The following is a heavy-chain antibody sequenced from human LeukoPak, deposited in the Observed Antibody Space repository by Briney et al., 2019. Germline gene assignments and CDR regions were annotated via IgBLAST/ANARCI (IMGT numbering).Heavy chain of an antibody. D-gene: IGHD3-22*01. CDR3: AKYRITMIVVGGAFDI. CDR1: GFTFSSCA. V-gene: IGHV3-23*01. J-gene: IGHJ3*02. CDR2: ISGSGGST. Sequence: PGGSLRLSCAASGFTFSSCAMSWVRQAPGKGLEWVSAISGSGGSTYYADSVKGRSTISRDNSKNTLYLQMNSLGAEDTAVYYCAKYRITMIVVGGAFDIWGQGTMVTVSS.